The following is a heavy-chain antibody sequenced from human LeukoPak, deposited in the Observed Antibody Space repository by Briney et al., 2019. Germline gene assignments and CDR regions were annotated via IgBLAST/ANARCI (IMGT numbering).Heavy chain of an antibody. V-gene: IGHV4-34*01. CDR3: AREGQLPPLYYYYYGMDV. J-gene: IGHJ6*02. D-gene: IGHD2-2*01. CDR1: GGSFSGYY. Sequence: SETLSLTCAVYGGSFSGYYWSWIRQPPGKGLEWIGEINHSGSTNYNPSLKSRVTISVDTSKNQFSLKLSSVTAADTAVYYCAREGQLPPLYYYYYGMDVWGQGTTVTVSS. CDR2: INHSGST.